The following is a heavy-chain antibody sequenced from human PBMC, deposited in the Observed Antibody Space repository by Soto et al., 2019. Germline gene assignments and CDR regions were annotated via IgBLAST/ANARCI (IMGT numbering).Heavy chain of an antibody. CDR3: ARDDYGDYALDY. J-gene: IGHJ4*02. D-gene: IGHD4-17*01. CDR1: GGSFSGYY. Sequence: SETLSLTCAVYGGSFSGYYWSWIRQPPGKGLEWIGEINHSGSTNYNPSLKSRVTISVDTSKNQFSLKLSSVTAADTAVYYCARDDYGDYALDYWGQGTLVTVSS. V-gene: IGHV4-34*01. CDR2: INHSGST.